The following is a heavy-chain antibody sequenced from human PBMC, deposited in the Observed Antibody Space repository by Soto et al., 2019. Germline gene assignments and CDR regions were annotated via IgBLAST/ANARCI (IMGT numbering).Heavy chain of an antibody. V-gene: IGHV1-69*04. CDR2: INPIRGMP. J-gene: IGHJ5*02. Sequence: ASVKVSCKTSEDTFGRFVITWVRQAPGQGLEWVGIINPIRGMPHYAQRFEGRVTMTKDTSTSTAYMELHSLTFEDTAVYYCARDQSWHDLVWWFDPWGQGTLVTVSS. CDR1: EDTFGRFV. CDR3: ARDQSWHDLVWWFDP. D-gene: IGHD1-1*01.